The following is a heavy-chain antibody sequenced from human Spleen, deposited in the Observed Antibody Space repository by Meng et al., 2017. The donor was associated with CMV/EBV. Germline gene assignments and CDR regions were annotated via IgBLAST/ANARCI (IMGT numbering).Heavy chain of an antibody. CDR1: GFTFNSYG. J-gene: IGHJ4*02. D-gene: IGHD2/OR15-2a*01. CDR3: AKEFSRNSSSFGFFDY. Sequence: GGSLRLSCAASGFTFNSYGMHWVRQAPGKGLEWVAFIRYDDSDKKYVDSVKGRFTISRDYSKDTLYLQMTSLRTEDTAVYYCAKEFSRNSSSFGFFDYWGQGTLVTVSS. CDR2: IRYDDSDK. V-gene: IGHV3-30*02.